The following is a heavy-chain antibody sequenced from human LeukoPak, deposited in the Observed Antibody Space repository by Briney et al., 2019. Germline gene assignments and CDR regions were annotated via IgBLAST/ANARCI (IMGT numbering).Heavy chain of an antibody. D-gene: IGHD3-16*02. J-gene: IGHJ5*02. CDR2: ISAYNGNT. CDR1: GYTFTSYG. CDR3: ARDHSSSYDYVWGSYRGNWFDP. V-gene: IGHV1-18*01. Sequence: ASVKVSCKASGYTFTSYGISWVRQAPGQGLEWMGWISAYNGNTNYAQKLQGRVTMTTDTSTSTAYMELRSLRSDDTAVYYCARDHSSSYDYVWGSYRGNWFDPRGQGTLVTVSS.